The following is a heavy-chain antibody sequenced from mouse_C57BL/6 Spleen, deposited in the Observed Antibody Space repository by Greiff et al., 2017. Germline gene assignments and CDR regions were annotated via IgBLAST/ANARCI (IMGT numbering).Heavy chain of an antibody. CDR1: GFSLTSYG. J-gene: IGHJ4*01. Sequence: VQLQESGPGLVQPSQSLSITCTVSGFSLTSYGVHWVRQSPGKGLEWLGVIWRGGSTDYNAAFMSRLSITKDNSKSQVFFKMNRLQADDTAIYYGAKNNGDGYYDYAMDYWGQGTSVTVSS. CDR2: IWRGGST. V-gene: IGHV2-5*01. CDR3: AKNNGDGYYDYAMDY. D-gene: IGHD2-3*01.